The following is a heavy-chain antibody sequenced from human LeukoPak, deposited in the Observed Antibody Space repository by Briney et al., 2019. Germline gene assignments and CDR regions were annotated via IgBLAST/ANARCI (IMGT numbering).Heavy chain of an antibody. CDR3: AKDKVPGAVVDY. CDR2: ISGSGGST. V-gene: IGHV3-23*01. Sequence: WGSLRLSCAASGFTFSSYAMSWVRQAPGKRLKGVSAISGSGGSTYYADSVKGRFTISRDNFKITLYLQMNSLRAEDTAVYYCAKDKVPGAVVDYWGQGTLVTVSS. CDR1: GFTFSSYA. J-gene: IGHJ4*02. D-gene: IGHD6-19*01.